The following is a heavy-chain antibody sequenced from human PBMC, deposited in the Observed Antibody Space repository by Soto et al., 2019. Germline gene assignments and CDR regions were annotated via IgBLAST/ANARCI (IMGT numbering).Heavy chain of an antibody. CDR1: GYRFTAYY. CDR3: ARSPPLRECPGGDCSHFDY. CDR2: INPSSGVA. V-gene: IGHV1-46*01. J-gene: IGHJ4*02. Sequence: QVQLVQSGAGVQKPGASVKVSCEASGYRFTAYYMHWVRQAPGQGLEWMAIINPSSGVANYGQRFQGRFTRTRDTSTSTVYMELSRLRSEDTAVYYCARSPPLRECPGGDCSHFDYWGQGTLVTVS. D-gene: IGHD2-21*02.